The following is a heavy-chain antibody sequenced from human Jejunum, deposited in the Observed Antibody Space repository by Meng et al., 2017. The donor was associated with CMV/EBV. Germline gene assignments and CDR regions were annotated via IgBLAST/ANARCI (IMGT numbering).Heavy chain of an antibody. D-gene: IGHD3-10*01. Sequence: QVLLVQSGAEVKTPGSSVRVSCKASGGSLNHYTVHWVRQPPGQGLEWMGLIIPIFAKPNYAQNFQGRLTITADESATTGYMELSSLRSGDTAVYFCATDYNGGGLDSWGQGTLVTVSS. V-gene: IGHV1-69*12. CDR3: ATDYNGGGLDS. CDR1: GGSLNHYT. CDR2: IIPIFAKP. J-gene: IGHJ5*01.